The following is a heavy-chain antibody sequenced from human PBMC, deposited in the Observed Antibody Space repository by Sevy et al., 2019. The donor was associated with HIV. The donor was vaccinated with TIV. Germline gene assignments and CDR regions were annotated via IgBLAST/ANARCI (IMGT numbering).Heavy chain of an antibody. CDR2: ISYDGNNK. V-gene: IGHV3-30*18. D-gene: IGHD3-9*01. Sequence: GGSLRLSCAASGFTFSNYGMHWVRQAPGKGLEWVAVISYDGNNKFYGCSVKGRFTISRDTSKNTLYLQMNSLRVEDTAVYYCAKDFTGYNGMDVWGQGTMVTVSS. CDR1: GFTFSNYG. J-gene: IGHJ6*02. CDR3: AKDFTGYNGMDV.